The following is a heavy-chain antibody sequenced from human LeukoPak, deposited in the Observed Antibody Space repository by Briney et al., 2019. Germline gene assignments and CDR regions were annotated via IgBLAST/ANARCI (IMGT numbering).Heavy chain of an antibody. CDR2: IIPIFGTA. CDR1: GGSFSSYA. V-gene: IGHV1-69*06. J-gene: IGHJ4*02. Sequence: SVQVSCKNSGGSFSSYAMSWVGQDPGEGLEWMGGIIPIFGTANYAQKLQGRVTITADKSTTTAYIELSSLRSEDTAVSYCARARRYGDYEFDYWGQGTLVTVSS. D-gene: IGHD4-17*01. CDR3: ARARRYGDYEFDY.